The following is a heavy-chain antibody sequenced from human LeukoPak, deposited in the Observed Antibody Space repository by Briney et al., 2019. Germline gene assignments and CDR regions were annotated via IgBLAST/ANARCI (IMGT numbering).Heavy chain of an antibody. J-gene: IGHJ5*02. Sequence: SETLSLTCAVSGGSISSSNWWSWVRQPPGKGLEWIGEIYHSGSTHYNPSLKSRVTMSIDMSKNQFSLKLTSVTAADTAVYYCARSADYGVYNWFDPWGQGTLVTVSS. V-gene: IGHV4-4*02. CDR3: ARSADYGVYNWFDP. D-gene: IGHD4-17*01. CDR1: GGSISSSNW. CDR2: IYHSGST.